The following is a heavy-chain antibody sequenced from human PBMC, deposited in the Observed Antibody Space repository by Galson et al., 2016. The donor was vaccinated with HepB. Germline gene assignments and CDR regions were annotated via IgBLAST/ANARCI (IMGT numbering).Heavy chain of an antibody. CDR3: AKASGYNNAWFTY. J-gene: IGHJ4*02. D-gene: IGHD1-14*01. CDR2: ISPSSSYT. CDR1: GFTFSDYY. Sequence: SLRLSCAASGFTFSDYYMTWIRQAPGKGLEWLSYISPSSSYTIYADSVKGRFTISRDNSKNTVCLQMNNLRAEDTAVYYCAKASGYNNAWFTYWGQGTLVTVSS. V-gene: IGHV3-11*05.